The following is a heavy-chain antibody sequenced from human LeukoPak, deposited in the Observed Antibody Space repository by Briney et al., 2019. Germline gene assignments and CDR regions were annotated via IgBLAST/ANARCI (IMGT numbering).Heavy chain of an antibody. CDR2: IYYSGST. CDR1: GGSISSYY. Sequence: SETLSLTCTVSGGSISSYYWSWIRQPPGKGLEWIGYIYYSGSTYYNPSLKSRVTISVDTSKNQFSLKLSSVTAADTAVYYCAGGSGSKTFDYWGQGTLVTVSS. D-gene: IGHD3-10*01. J-gene: IGHJ4*02. V-gene: IGHV4-59*06. CDR3: AGGSGSKTFDY.